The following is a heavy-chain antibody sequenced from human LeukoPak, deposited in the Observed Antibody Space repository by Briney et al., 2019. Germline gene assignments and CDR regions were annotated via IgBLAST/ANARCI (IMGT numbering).Heavy chain of an antibody. D-gene: IGHD6-19*01. CDR1: GGSISSYY. CDR2: IYYSGST. J-gene: IGHJ4*02. Sequence: SETLSLTCTVSGGSISSYYWSWIRQPPGKGLAWIGYIYYSGSTNYNPSLKSRVSISVDTSKNQFSLKLSSVTAADTAVYYCARLELGYSSGHLFDYWGQGTLVTVSS. V-gene: IGHV4-59*01. CDR3: ARLELGYSSGHLFDY.